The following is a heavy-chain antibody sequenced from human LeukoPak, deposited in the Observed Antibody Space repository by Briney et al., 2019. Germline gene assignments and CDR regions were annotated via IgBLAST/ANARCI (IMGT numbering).Heavy chain of an antibody. V-gene: IGHV3-30*04. CDR2: VTFDGSHQ. CDR1: GFTFGHYA. CDR3: AKEIRFLEQLSYFDS. D-gene: IGHD3-3*01. J-gene: IGHJ4*02. Sequence: GGSLRLSCAASGFTFGHYAVHWVRQAPGKGLEWVALVTFDGSHQYYADSVKGRFTSSRDNSKNTVYLQMNSLRGEDTAVYYCAKEIRFLEQLSYFDSWGQGTLVSVSS.